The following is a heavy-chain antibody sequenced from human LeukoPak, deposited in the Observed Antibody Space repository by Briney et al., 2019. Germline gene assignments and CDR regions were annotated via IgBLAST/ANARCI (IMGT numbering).Heavy chain of an antibody. Sequence: GASVKVSCKASGYAFTGYYMHWVRQAPGQGLEWMGRINPNSGGTNYAQKFQGRVTMTRHTSISTAYMELSRLRSDDTAVYYCARVSYDNPDYWGQGTLVTVSS. V-gene: IGHV1-2*06. D-gene: IGHD3-22*01. CDR2: INPNSGGT. CDR1: GYAFTGYY. CDR3: ARVSYDNPDY. J-gene: IGHJ4*02.